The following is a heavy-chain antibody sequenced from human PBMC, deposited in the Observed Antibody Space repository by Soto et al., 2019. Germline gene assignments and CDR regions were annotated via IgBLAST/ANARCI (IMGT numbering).Heavy chain of an antibody. CDR3: ARVLRGLTIFGVAQPGYY. CDR2: INVGEKKT. J-gene: IGHJ4*02. Sequence: QVQLVQSGDEVREPGASVKVSCKASGYPFTNYAIHWVRQAPGQRLEWVGWINVGEKKTRYSQTFQGRVTITSDQSANTAYMELSRLKFEDTAVYYCARVLRGLTIFGVAQPGYYWGQGTLVTVSS. V-gene: IGHV1-3*01. CDR1: GYPFTNYA. D-gene: IGHD3-3*01.